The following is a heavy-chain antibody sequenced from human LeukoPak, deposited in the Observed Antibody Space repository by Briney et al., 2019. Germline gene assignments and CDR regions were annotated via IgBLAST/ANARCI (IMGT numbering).Heavy chain of an antibody. CDR1: GGSISPNY. CDR3: ARGAGWYGS. V-gene: IGHV4-59*01. J-gene: IGHJ5*01. Sequence: PSETLSLTCTVSGGSISPNYWSWLRQPPGKGLEWIGYIHYTGTTRYNPSLNGRVTISVDTSKSQFSLKLRSVTATDTAVYYCARGAGWYGSWGQGTLVAVSS. CDR2: IHYTGTT.